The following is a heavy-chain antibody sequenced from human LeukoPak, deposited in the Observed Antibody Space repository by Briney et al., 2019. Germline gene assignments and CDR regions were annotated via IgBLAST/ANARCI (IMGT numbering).Heavy chain of an antibody. D-gene: IGHD5-18*01. CDR1: GGTFSSYA. CDR2: IIPILGIA. Sequence: GASVKVSCKASGGTFSSYAISWVRQAPGQGLEWMGRIIPILGIANYAQKSQGRVTITADKSTSTAYMELSSLRSEDTAVYYCARDTTTAMSFDYWGQGTLVTVSS. CDR3: ARDTTTAMSFDY. V-gene: IGHV1-69*04. J-gene: IGHJ4*02.